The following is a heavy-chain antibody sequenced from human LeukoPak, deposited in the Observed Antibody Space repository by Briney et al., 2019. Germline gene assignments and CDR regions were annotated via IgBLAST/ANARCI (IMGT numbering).Heavy chain of an antibody. CDR1: GGSISSSTYY. V-gene: IGHV4-39*01. CDR2: IYYSGST. Sequence: PSETLSLTCSVYGGSISSSTYYWAWVRQPPGKGLEWIASIYYSGSTYYKESLKSRVTIYADTSKNQFSLKLSSVTAADTAMYYCASSLDYYDSGSYFDYWGQGTLVTVSS. J-gene: IGHJ4*02. CDR3: ASSLDYYDSGSYFDY. D-gene: IGHD3-10*01.